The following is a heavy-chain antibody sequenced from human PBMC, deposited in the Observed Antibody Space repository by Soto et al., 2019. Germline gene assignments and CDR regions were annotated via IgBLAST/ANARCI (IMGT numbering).Heavy chain of an antibody. CDR3: TIVRVADSALDH. CDR2: MSYDGSDT. D-gene: IGHD3-10*02. J-gene: IGHJ4*02. CDR1: GFIFSNNV. Sequence: PGGSLRVSCVGSGFIFSNNVMHWVRQTPGKGLEWVAFMSYDGSDTFYADSVKGRFTISRDNSKNTLFLHMSNLRAEDTAMYYCTIVRVADSALDHWGQGTLVTVSS. V-gene: IGHV3-30*02.